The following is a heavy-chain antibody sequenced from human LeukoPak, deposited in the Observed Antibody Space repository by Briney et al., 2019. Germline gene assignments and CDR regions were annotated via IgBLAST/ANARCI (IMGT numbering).Heavy chain of an antibody. V-gene: IGHV1-18*01. CDR3: ARDCDYGDYEKSRGDCYLALSY. J-gene: IGHJ4*02. Sequence: GASVKVSCKAFGYTFTSYGISWVRQAPGQGLEWMGWISAYNGNTNYAQKLQGRVTMTTDTSTSTAYMELRSLRSDDTAVYYCARDCDYGDYEKSRGDCYLALSYWGQGTLVTVSS. CDR1: GYTFTSYG. CDR2: ISAYNGNT. D-gene: IGHD2-21*02.